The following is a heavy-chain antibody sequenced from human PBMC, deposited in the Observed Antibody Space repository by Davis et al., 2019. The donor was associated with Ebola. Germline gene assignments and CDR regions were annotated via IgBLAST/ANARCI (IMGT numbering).Heavy chain of an antibody. CDR3: ARDPVGIAVAGLDY. CDR2: ISSSISTI. CDR1: GFTFSSYS. V-gene: IGHV3-48*02. Sequence: GGSLRLSCAASGFTFSSYSMNWVRQAPGKGLEWVSYISSSISTIYYADSVKGRFTISRDNAKNSLYLQMNSLRDEDTAVYYCARDPVGIAVAGLDYWGQGTLVTVSS. J-gene: IGHJ4*02. D-gene: IGHD6-19*01.